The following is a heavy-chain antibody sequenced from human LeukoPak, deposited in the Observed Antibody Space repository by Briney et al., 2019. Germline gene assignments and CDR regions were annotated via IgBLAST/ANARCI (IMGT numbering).Heavy chain of an antibody. CDR1: GYTFTSYD. J-gene: IGHJ5*02. CDR3: ARGRGRCSSTSCYRWFDP. CDR2: MNPNSGNT. Sequence: ASVKVSCKASGYTFTSYDINWVRQATGQGLEWMGWMNPNSGNTGYAQKSQGRVTMTRNTSISTAYMELSSLRSEDTAVYYCARGRGRCSSTSCYRWFDPWGQGTLVTVSS. V-gene: IGHV1-8*01. D-gene: IGHD2-2*01.